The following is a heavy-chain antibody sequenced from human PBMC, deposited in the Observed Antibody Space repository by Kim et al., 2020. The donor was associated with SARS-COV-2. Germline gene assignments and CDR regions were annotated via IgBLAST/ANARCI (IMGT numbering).Heavy chain of an antibody. CDR3: AHSILIRRLLQEGWVDP. CDR2: IYWDDDK. CDR1: GFSLSTSGVG. J-gene: IGHJ5*02. Sequence: SGPTLVNPTQTLTLTCTFSGFSLSTSGVGVGWIRQPPGKALEWLALIYWDDDKRYSPSLKSRLTITKDTSKNQVVLTMTNMDPVDTATYYCAHSILIRRLLQEGWVDPWGQGTLVTVSS. V-gene: IGHV2-5*02. D-gene: IGHD3-16*01.